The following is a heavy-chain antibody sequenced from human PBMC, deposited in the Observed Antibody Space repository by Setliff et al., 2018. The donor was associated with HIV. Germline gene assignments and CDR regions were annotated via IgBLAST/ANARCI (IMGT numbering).Heavy chain of an antibody. V-gene: IGHV1-2*02. Sequence: ASVKVSCKASGYRFIDYYMHWLRQAPGQGLEWVGGCNPKRGDSFYAQNFQGRVTMTWDTSTSTGYMEVYRLRSDDTAVYFCARSCRSSGYCHFDYWGQGTLVTVSS. D-gene: IGHD3-22*01. CDR1: GYRFIDYY. J-gene: IGHJ4*02. CDR2: CNPKRGDS. CDR3: ARSCRSSGYCHFDY.